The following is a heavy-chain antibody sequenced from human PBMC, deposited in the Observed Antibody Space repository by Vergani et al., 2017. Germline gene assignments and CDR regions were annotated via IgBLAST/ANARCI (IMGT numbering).Heavy chain of an antibody. CDR3: ARENPPVQLERRGWFDP. V-gene: IGHV1-46*01. CDR1: GYTFTNYY. J-gene: IGHJ5*02. Sequence: QVQLVQSGAEVKKPGASVKVSCKASGYTFTNYYIHWVRQAPGQGLEWMGIINPSGGSTTYAQQFQGRLTMTRDTSTSTVYMDLSNLSSEDTAVYYCARENPPVQLERRGWFDPWGQGTLVTVSS. D-gene: IGHD1-1*01. CDR2: INPSGGST.